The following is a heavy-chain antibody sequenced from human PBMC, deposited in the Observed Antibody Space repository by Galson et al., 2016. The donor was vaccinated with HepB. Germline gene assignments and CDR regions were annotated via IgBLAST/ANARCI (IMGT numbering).Heavy chain of an antibody. D-gene: IGHD3-10*02. Sequence: QSGAEVKKPGESLKISCKGSGYTFTSYWIGWVRQMPGKGLEWMGMIYPGDSDTRYSPSFQGQVTISADKSITTAFLQRSSLKASDTAMYYCARSVNLFHWFDPWGQGALVTVSS. CDR1: GYTFTSYW. J-gene: IGHJ5*02. V-gene: IGHV5-51*03. CDR2: IYPGDSDT. CDR3: ARSVNLFHWFDP.